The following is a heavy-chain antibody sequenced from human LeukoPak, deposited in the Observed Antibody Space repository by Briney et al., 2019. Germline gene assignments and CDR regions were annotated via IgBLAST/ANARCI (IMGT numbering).Heavy chain of an antibody. CDR3: ARDLTYYYGSGY. CDR1: GYTFTGYY. D-gene: IGHD3-10*01. Sequence: ASVKVSCKAFGYTFTGYYVHWVRQAPGQGLEWMGWINPKSGGTNYAQKFQGRVTMTRDTSISTAYMELSRLRSDDTAVYYCARDLTYYYGSGYWGQGTLVTVSS. J-gene: IGHJ4*02. V-gene: IGHV1-2*02. CDR2: INPKSGGT.